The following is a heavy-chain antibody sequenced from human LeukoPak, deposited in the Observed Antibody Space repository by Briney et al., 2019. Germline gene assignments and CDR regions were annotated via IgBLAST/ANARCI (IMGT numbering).Heavy chain of an antibody. J-gene: IGHJ4*02. CDR3: ARALAYCGGDCYASDY. CDR1: GYTFTGYY. V-gene: IGHV1-69*05. Sequence: SVKVSCKASGYTFTGYYMHWVRQAPGQGLEWMGGIIPIFGTANYAQKFQGRVTITTDESTSTAYMELSSLRSEDTAVYYCARALAYCGGDCYASDYWGQGTLVTVSS. CDR2: IIPIFGTA. D-gene: IGHD2-21*02.